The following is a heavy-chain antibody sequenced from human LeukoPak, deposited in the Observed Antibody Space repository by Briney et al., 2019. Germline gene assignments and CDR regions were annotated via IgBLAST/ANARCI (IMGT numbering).Heavy chain of an antibody. Sequence: PGGSLRLSCAASGFTFRSYGMHWVRQAPGKGLEWVSSISSSGSSIRYADSVKGRFTVSKDNAKNTLYLQMNSLRAEDTSVYYCARAFDYWGQGALVTVSS. CDR3: ARAFDY. J-gene: IGHJ4*02. CDR2: ISSSGSSI. V-gene: IGHV3-48*01. CDR1: GFTFRSYG.